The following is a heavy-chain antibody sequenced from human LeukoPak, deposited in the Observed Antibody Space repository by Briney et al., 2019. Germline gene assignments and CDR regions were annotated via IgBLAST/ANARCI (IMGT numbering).Heavy chain of an antibody. CDR1: GYTFTSYG. V-gene: IGHV1-18*01. J-gene: IGHJ6*03. CDR3: AKTTVTSEEYFYYYMDV. D-gene: IGHD4-17*01. Sequence: GSSVKVSCKTSGYTFTSYGLIWVRQAPGQGLEWMGCIITYNGNTYYSQKLQGRVTMTTDTSTSTAYTELRSLRSDDTAVYYCAKTTVTSEEYFYYYMDVWGKGTTVTVSS. CDR2: IITYNGNT.